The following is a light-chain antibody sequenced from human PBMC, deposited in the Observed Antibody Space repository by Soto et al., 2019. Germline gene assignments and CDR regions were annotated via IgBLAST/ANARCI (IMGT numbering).Light chain of an antibody. J-gene: IGLJ1*01. CDR3: SSYTSSSTLLYV. CDR2: EVN. Sequence: QSVLTQTASVSGSPGQSITISCTGTSSDVGGYKYVSWYQQHPGKAPKLMIYEVNNRPSGVSNRFSGSKSGNTASLTISGLQAEDEADYYCSSYTSSSTLLYVFGTGTKVTVL. CDR1: SSDVGGYKY. V-gene: IGLV2-14*01.